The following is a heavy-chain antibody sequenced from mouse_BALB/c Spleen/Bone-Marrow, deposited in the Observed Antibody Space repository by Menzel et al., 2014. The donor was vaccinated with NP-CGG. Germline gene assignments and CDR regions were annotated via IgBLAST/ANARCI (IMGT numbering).Heavy chain of an antibody. V-gene: IGHV2-5*01. CDR2: IWRGGST. D-gene: IGHD3-3*01. Sequence: QVHVKQSGPFLVQPPQSLSITCTFSGFSLTNYGVHWARQSSGKGLEWLRVIWRGGSTDNNAAFMSRLSITRYNSKSQVFFEMNSLKADDTAIYYCAKNRRGTRAMDYWGQGTSVTVSS. CDR3: AKNRRGTRAMDY. CDR1: GFSLTNYG. J-gene: IGHJ4*01.